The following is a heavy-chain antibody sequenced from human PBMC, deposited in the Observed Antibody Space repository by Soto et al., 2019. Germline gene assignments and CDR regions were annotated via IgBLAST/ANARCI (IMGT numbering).Heavy chain of an antibody. D-gene: IGHD3-10*01. V-gene: IGHV4-59*01. Sequence: SETLSLTCTVSGGSISSYYWSWIRQPPGKGLEWIGYIYYSGSTNYNPSLKSRVTISVDTSKNQFSLKLSSVTAADTAVYYRARHPGSGSYYGWFDPWGQGTLVTVSS. CDR1: GGSISSYY. J-gene: IGHJ5*02. CDR2: IYYSGST. CDR3: ARHPGSGSYYGWFDP.